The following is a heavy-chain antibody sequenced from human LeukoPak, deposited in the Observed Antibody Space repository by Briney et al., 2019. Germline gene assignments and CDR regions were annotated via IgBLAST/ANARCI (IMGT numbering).Heavy chain of an antibody. CDR2: IIPIFGTA. J-gene: IGHJ4*02. CDR1: GGTFSSYA. Sequence: SVKVSCKASGGTFSSYAISWVRQAPGQGLEWMGGIIPIFGTANYAQKFQGRVTITADESTSTAYMELSSLRFEDTAVYYCARERAPVVGATTFDYWGQGTLVTVSS. D-gene: IGHD1-26*01. V-gene: IGHV1-69*13. CDR3: ARERAPVVGATTFDY.